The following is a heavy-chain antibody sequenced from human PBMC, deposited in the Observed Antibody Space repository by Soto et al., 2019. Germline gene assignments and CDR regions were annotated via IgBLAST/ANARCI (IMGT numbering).Heavy chain of an antibody. CDR1: GYIFNNHW. Sequence: GEFLKTSCKGSGYIFNNHWIGWVRQMPGKGVEWMAITYPGDGDTRYSPFFRGQVTISADKSISTAYLQWSSLKDSDTAKYYCVRPVTLQLPYGYWGQGTLVTVSS. CDR3: VRPVTLQLPYGY. J-gene: IGHJ4*02. CDR2: TYPGDGDT. V-gene: IGHV5-51*01. D-gene: IGHD4-4*01.